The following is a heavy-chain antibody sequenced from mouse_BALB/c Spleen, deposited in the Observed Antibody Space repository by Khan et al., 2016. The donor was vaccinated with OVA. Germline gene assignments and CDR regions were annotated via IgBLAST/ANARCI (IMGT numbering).Heavy chain of an antibody. CDR2: ISSSDST. CDR1: GDSITSGY. V-gene: IGHV3-8*02. Sequence: EVQLQESGPSLVKPSQTLSLTCSVTGDSITSGYWNWIRKFPGNKLEYMGYISSSDSTFYNPSLKSRISITRDTSKNQYYLQLNSVTTEDTPTYYCARWNYRYDGYFDYWGQGSSLTVSS. D-gene: IGHD2-12*01. CDR3: ARWNYRYDGYFDY. J-gene: IGHJ2*02.